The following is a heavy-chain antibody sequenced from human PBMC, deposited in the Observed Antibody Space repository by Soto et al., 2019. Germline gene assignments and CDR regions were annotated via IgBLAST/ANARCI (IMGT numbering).Heavy chain of an antibody. CDR1: GYTLTELS. Sequence: ASVKVSCKVSGYTLTELSMHWVRQAPGKGLEWMGGFDPEDGETIYAQKFQGRVTMTEDTSTDTAYMELSSLRSEDTAVFYCATETPPFVSRIAAAGIYYYCGMDVWGQGTTVTVSS. V-gene: IGHV1-24*01. J-gene: IGHJ6*02. D-gene: IGHD6-13*01. CDR2: FDPEDGET. CDR3: ATETPPFVSRIAAAGIYYYCGMDV.